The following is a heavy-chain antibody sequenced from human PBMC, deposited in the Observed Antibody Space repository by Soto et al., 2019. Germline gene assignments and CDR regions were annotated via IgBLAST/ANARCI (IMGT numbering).Heavy chain of an antibody. V-gene: IGHV3-23*01. CDR2: ISGSGGST. D-gene: IGHD2-2*01. Sequence: PGGSLRLSCAASGFTFSSYAMSWVRQAPGKGLEWVSAISGSGGSTYYADSVKGRFTISRDNSKNTLYLQMDSLRAEDTAVYYCAKDIVVVPAASRGWGQGTLVTVSS. CDR1: GFTFSSYA. CDR3: AKDIVVVPAASRG. J-gene: IGHJ4*02.